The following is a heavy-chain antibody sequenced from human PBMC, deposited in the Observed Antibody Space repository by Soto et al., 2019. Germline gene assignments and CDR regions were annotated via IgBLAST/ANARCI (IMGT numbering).Heavy chain of an antibody. D-gene: IGHD2-2*02. Sequence: SSETLSLTCAVYGGSFTGYYWNWIRQPPGKGLEWIGEINHSGSTNYNPSLKSRVTISVDTSRKQFSLKLTSVTAADTAVYYCARGPISSDGQMWFDPWGQGTLVTVSS. CDR2: INHSGST. J-gene: IGHJ5*02. CDR3: ARGPISSDGQMWFDP. V-gene: IGHV4-34*01. CDR1: GGSFTGYY.